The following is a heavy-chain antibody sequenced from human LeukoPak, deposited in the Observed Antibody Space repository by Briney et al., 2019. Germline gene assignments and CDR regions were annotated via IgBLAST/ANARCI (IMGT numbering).Heavy chain of an antibody. CDR2: ISKDASA. CDR1: RCMFSDYS. CDR3: ARTTEGYCRGRSCYSYYYYMDV. Sequence: GGSLRLSCAAARCMFSDYSMHWVRQAPGKGLEWLAVISKDASAYYADSVKGRFTISRDNAKNTLYLQMNSLRAEDTAVYYCARTTEGYCRGRSCYSYYYYMDVWGKGTTVTVSS. D-gene: IGHD2-15*01. V-gene: IGHV3-30*04. J-gene: IGHJ6*03.